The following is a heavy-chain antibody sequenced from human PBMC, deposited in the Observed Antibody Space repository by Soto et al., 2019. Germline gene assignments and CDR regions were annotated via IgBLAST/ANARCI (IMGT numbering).Heavy chain of an antibody. CDR1: GYSVSSNIAA. CDR2: TYYMSKWYN. CDR3: ATWRFDY. V-gene: IGHV6-1*01. Sequence: SHTLSLTCAISGYSVSSNIAALNWIRHSPSRGLEWLGRTYYMSKWYNDYAVSMRSRITINPDTTKNQFSLQLNSATPEDTAVYYCATWRFDYWGQGTLVTVSS. J-gene: IGHJ4*02.